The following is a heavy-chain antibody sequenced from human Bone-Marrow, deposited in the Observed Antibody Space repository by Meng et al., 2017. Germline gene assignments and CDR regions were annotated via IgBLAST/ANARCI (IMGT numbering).Heavy chain of an antibody. D-gene: IGHD2-15*01. CDR1: GFTFSSYA. V-gene: IGHV3-30*04. J-gene: IGHJ4*02. CDR3: ARVIVYPKNDYFDY. CDR2: ISYDGSNK. Sequence: GGSLRLSCVASGFTFSSYAMHWVRQAPGKGLEWVAVISYDGSNKYYADSVKGRFTISRDNSKNTLYLQMNSLRAEDTAVYYCARVIVYPKNDYFDYWGQGTLVTVSS.